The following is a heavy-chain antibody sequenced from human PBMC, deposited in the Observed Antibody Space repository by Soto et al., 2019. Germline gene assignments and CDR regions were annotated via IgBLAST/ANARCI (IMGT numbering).Heavy chain of an antibody. CDR1: GDSISPSY. CDR2: IHHSGKS. CDR3: PGGYGSGSYYYQHGMDV. V-gene: IGHV4-59*01. Sequence: SETLSLTCAVSGDSISPSYWTWIRQSPGKGLECIGCIHHSGKSNYSPSLRSRVTMSVDTSKNQFSLKLRSVTAADTAVYYCPGGYGSGSYYYQHGMDVWGQGTTVTVSS. J-gene: IGHJ6*01. D-gene: IGHD3-10*01.